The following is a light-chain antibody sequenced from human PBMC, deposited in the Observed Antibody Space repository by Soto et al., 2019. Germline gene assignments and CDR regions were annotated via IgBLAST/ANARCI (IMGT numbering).Light chain of an antibody. Sequence: EFVLTQSPDTLSLPPGERATLSCRASQSVTSSNVAWYQQKPGQAPRPLVYGPSTRAVGGPNRFSGSGSGTDFSLPISRLEPEDFAVYYCQQYGGSLPVTFGPGTKVEIK. V-gene: IGKV3-20*01. CDR2: GPS. J-gene: IGKJ3*01. CDR3: QQYGGSLPVT. CDR1: QSVTSSN.